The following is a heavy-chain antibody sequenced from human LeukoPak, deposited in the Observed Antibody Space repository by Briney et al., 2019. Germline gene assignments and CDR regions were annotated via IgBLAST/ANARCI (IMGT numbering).Heavy chain of an antibody. J-gene: IGHJ6*03. CDR2: INSDGTST. CDR3: AKQYCSSTSCYPNYYYYYMDV. Sequence: PGGSLRLSCAASGFTFSSYWMHWVRQAPGEGLVCVSRINSDGTSTTYADSVKGRFTISRDNARNTLSMQMNSLRAEDTAVYYCAKQYCSSTSCYPNYYYYYMDVWGKGTTVTVSS. D-gene: IGHD2-2*01. CDR1: GFTFSSYW. V-gene: IGHV3-74*01.